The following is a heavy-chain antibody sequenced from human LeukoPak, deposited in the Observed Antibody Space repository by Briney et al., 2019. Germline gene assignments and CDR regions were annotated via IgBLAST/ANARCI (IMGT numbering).Heavy chain of an antibody. CDR1: GYSLSSGYY. CDR3: ARVVYDYVWGSYRYTDAFDI. V-gene: IGHV4-38-2*02. Sequence: SETLSLTCTVSGYSLSSGYYWGWIRPPPGKGLEWIGSIYHSGSTYYNPSLKSRVTISVDTSKNQFSLKLSSVTAADTAVYYCARVVYDYVWGSYRYTDAFDIWGQGTMVTVSS. J-gene: IGHJ3*02. CDR2: IYHSGST. D-gene: IGHD3-16*02.